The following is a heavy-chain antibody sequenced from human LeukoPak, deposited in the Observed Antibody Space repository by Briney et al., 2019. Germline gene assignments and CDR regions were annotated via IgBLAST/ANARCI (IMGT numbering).Heavy chain of an antibody. CDR3: AKETGYSDYDYGDY. CDR1: GFTFSSYA. D-gene: IGHD5-12*01. CDR2: ISGSGGST. J-gene: IGHJ4*02. V-gene: IGHV3-23*01. Sequence: GGPLRLSCAASGFTFSSYAMSWVRQAPGKGLEWVSGISGSGGSTYYADSVKGRFTISRDNSKNTLYLQMNSLRAEDTAVYYCAKETGYSDYDYGDYWGQGTLVTVSS.